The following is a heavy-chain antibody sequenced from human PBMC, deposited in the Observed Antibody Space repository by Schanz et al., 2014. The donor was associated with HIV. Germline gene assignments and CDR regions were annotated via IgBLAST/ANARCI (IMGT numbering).Heavy chain of an antibody. V-gene: IGHV3-21*01. CDR3: ARQSTYYYDTSGYQFDP. CDR1: GFSFISYS. D-gene: IGHD3-22*01. CDR2: ISDRSDYL. J-gene: IGHJ5*02. Sequence: EVQLVESGGGLVKPGGSLRLSCAASGFSFISYSMNWVRQAPGKGLEWVSSISDRSDYLHYADSVKGRFTISRDISKNTLYLQMNSLRAEDTAVYYCARQSTYYYDTSGYQFDPWGQGTLVTVSS.